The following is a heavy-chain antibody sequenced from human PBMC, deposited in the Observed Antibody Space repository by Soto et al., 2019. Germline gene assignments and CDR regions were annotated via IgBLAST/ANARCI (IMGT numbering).Heavy chain of an antibody. CDR2: INHSGST. CDR1: GGSFSGYY. Sequence: QVQLQQWGAGLLKPSETLSLTCAVYGGSFSGYYWSGIRQPPGKGLEWIGEINHSGSTNYNPSLKRRVTISVDTSKNQFSLKLSSVTAADTAVYYCARGANYCSGGSCYSGAFDIWGQGTMVTVSS. D-gene: IGHD2-15*01. V-gene: IGHV4-34*01. CDR3: ARGANYCSGGSCYSGAFDI. J-gene: IGHJ3*02.